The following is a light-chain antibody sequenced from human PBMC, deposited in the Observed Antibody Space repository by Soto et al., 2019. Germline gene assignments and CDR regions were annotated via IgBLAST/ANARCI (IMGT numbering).Light chain of an antibody. CDR1: QTVTGNF. J-gene: IGKJ1*01. V-gene: IGKV3-20*01. CDR2: DTF. Sequence: ELVLTQSPGTLSLSPGERATLSCRASQTVTGNFLAWYQQRPGRAPRLLIYDTFSRATGIPDRFSGSGSGTDFTLTINRLEPEDFAVYYCQQYGDSETFGQGTKVEI. CDR3: QQYGDSET.